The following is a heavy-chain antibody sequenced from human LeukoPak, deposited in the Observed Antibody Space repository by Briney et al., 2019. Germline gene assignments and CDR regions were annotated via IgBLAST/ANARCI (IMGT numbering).Heavy chain of an antibody. V-gene: IGHV1-2*02. J-gene: IGHJ4*02. CDR1: GYTFTGYY. CDR3: ARLADCSSSSCRSFYY. Sequence: ASVKVSCKASGYTFTGYYIHWVRQAPGQGLEWMGWINPNSGGTNYAQKFQGRVTMTRDTSISTAYMELSRLRSDDTAVYYCARLADCSSSSCRSFYYWGQGTLVTVSS. D-gene: IGHD2-2*01. CDR2: INPNSGGT.